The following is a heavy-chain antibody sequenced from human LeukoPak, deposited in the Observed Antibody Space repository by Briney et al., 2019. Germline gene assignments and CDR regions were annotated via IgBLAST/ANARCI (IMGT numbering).Heavy chain of an antibody. J-gene: IGHJ6*02. V-gene: IGHV1-8*01. CDR1: GYTFTTYD. CDR3: ARGAIFGVTTRGYGMDV. D-gene: IGHD3-3*01. CDR2: MNPNSGGT. Sequence: ASVKVSCKASGYTFTTYDINWVRQAPGQGLEWVAWMNPNSGGTVYAQNFQGRVTLARDTSIGTAYMELNSLTSEDTAVYYCARGAIFGVTTRGYGMDVSGQGTTVTVSS.